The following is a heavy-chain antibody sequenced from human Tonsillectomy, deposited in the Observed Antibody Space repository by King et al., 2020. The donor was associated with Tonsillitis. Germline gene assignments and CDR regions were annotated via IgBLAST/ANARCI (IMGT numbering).Heavy chain of an antibody. J-gene: IGHJ4*02. Sequence: TLKESGPTLVKPTQTLTLTCTFSGFSLNAGEVGVGWIRQPPGKALEWLALIYWDDDKWYSPSLKSRLSITRDTSKNQVVLIMTNVAPVDTATYYCAHTTHYGGDSWYFDSWGQGTLVTVSS. CDR3: AHTTHYGGDSWYFDS. V-gene: IGHV2-5*02. CDR1: GFSLNAGEVG. D-gene: IGHD4-23*01. CDR2: IYWDDDK.